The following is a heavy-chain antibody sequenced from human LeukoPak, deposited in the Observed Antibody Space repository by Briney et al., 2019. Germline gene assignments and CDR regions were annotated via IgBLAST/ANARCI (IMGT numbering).Heavy chain of an antibody. V-gene: IGHV4-34*01. CDR1: GGSFSGYY. CDR2: INHSGST. D-gene: IGHD4-17*01. CDR3: ARRELTTVTRYFDY. Sequence: SETLSLTCAVYGGSFSGYYWSWIRQPPGKGLEWIGEINHSGSTNYNPSLKSRVTISVDTSKNQFSLKLSSVTAADTAVYYCARRELTTVTRYFDYWGQGTLVTVSS. J-gene: IGHJ4*02.